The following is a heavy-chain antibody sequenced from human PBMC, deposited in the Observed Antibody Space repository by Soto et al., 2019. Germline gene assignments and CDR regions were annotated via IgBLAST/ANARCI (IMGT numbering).Heavy chain of an antibody. V-gene: IGHV1-69*01. CDR3: ATALGCRSTSCTLDY. CDR2: IIPVSGAA. Sequence: QVQLVQSGAEVKKPGSSVKVSCKASGGTFGSYAFSWVRQAPGHGLEWMGGIIPVSGAAHYAQKFQGRVTITADESTSTVYMELSSLSSQDTAVYYCATALGCRSTSCTLDYWGQGTQVIVSS. CDR1: GGTFGSYA. J-gene: IGHJ4*02. D-gene: IGHD2-2*01.